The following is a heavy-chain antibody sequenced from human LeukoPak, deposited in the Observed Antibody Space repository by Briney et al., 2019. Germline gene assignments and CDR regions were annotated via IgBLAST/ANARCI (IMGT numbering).Heavy chain of an antibody. CDR3: ARDYYYDSSGYYYP. J-gene: IGHJ5*02. CDR2: IWYDGSNK. V-gene: IGHV3-33*08. Sequence: GGSLRLSCAASGFTFSSYAMSWVRQAPGKGLEWVAVIWYDGSNKYYADSVKGRFTISRDNSKNTLYLQMNSLRAEDTAVYYCARDYYYDSSGYYYPWGQGTLVTVSS. D-gene: IGHD3-22*01. CDR1: GFTFSSYA.